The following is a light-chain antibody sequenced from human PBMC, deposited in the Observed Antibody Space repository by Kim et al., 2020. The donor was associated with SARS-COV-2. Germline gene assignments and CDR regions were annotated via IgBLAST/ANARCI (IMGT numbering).Light chain of an antibody. Sequence: DIQMTQSPSTMSASVGDRVTITCRASQSIDNWFAWYQQKPGKAPKLLIYKASSLESGVPSRFSGSRSGTEFTLTISSLQPDDFATYYCQHCYTSSPYTFGQGTRLEI. CDR1: QSIDNW. J-gene: IGKJ2*01. CDR3: QHCYTSSPYT. CDR2: KAS. V-gene: IGKV1-5*03.